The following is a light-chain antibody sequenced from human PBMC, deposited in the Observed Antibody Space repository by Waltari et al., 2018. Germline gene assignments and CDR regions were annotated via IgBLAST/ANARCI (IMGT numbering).Light chain of an antibody. Sequence: EVVMTQSPATLSVSVGERATLSCRSSHSVRSTLAWYQQKPGQAPRLLIYGASTRASGIPARFSGSGSGTECTLAISSLQSEDFAVYFCQQYNDWPLTFGGGTKVEIK. CDR2: GAS. J-gene: IGKJ4*01. CDR1: HSVRST. V-gene: IGKV3-15*01. CDR3: QQYNDWPLT.